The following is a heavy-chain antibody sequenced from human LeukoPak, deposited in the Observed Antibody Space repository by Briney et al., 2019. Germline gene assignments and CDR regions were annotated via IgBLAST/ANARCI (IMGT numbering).Heavy chain of an antibody. CDR3: ARDRGQQLVLGLFDY. Sequence: GGSLRLSCAASGFTFGSYWMHWVRQAPGKGLVWVSRINSDGSSTSYADSVKGRFTISRDNAKNTLYLQTNSLRAEDTAVYYCARDRGQQLVLGLFDYWGQGTLVTVSS. CDR1: GFTFGSYW. D-gene: IGHD6-13*01. J-gene: IGHJ4*02. CDR2: INSDGSST. V-gene: IGHV3-74*01.